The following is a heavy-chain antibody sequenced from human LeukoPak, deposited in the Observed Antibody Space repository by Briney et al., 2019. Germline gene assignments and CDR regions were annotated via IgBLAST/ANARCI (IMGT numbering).Heavy chain of an antibody. CDR1: GFTFSSYA. V-gene: IGHV3-23*01. J-gene: IGHJ4*02. CDR2: ISGSGGST. D-gene: IGHD1-26*01. CDR3: VNGKWELHYFDY. Sequence: GGSLRLSCAASGFTFSSYAMSWVRQAPGKGLEWVSAISGSGGSTYYADSVKGRFTISRDNSKNTLYLQMNSLRAEDTAVYYCVNGKWELHYFDYWGQGTLVTVSS.